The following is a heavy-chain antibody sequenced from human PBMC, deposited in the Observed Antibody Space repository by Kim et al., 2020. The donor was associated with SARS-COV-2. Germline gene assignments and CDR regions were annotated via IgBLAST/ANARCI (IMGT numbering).Heavy chain of an antibody. CDR2: GST. CDR3: ARESGGDFDY. V-gene: IGHV4-31*02. Sequence: GSTHYTPNRKGRVTISVDTSKTQFSLKLSSGTAADTAVYYCARESGGDFDYWGQGTLVTVSS. J-gene: IGHJ4*02.